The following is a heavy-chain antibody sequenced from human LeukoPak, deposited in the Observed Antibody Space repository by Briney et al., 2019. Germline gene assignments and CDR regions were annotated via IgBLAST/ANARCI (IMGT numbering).Heavy chain of an antibody. CDR3: ARTNGERITIFGVVTSYYYYMDV. J-gene: IGHJ6*03. CDR2: INPNSGGT. D-gene: IGHD3-3*01. CDR1: GYTFTGYY. V-gene: IGHV1-2*02. Sequence: ASVKVSCKASGYTFTGYYMHWVRQAPGQGLEWMGWINPNSGGTNYAQKFQGRVTMTRDTSISTAYMELSRLRSDDTAVYYYARTNGERITIFGVVTSYYYYMDVWGKGTTVTVSS.